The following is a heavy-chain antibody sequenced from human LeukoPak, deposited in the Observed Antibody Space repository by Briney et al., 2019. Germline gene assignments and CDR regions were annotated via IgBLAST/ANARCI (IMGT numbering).Heavy chain of an antibody. V-gene: IGHV4-34*01. CDR3: ARDRNTMVRGPFGY. CDR1: GGSFSGYY. D-gene: IGHD3-10*01. J-gene: IGHJ4*02. Sequence: PSETLSLTCAVYGGSFSGYYWSWIRQPPGKGLEWIGEINHSGSTNYNPSLKSRVTISVDTSKNQFSLKLSSVTAADTAVYYCARDRNTMVRGPFGYWGQGTLVTVSS. CDR2: INHSGST.